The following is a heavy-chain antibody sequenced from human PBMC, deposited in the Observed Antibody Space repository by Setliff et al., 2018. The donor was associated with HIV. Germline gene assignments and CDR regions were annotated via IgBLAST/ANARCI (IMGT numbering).Heavy chain of an antibody. D-gene: IGHD3-16*01. J-gene: IGHJ3*02. V-gene: IGHV1-46*01. CDR1: GYTLTSYY. CDR2: ISPSGGST. CDR3: ARDSPGRAPGEGAFDI. Sequence: ASVKVSCKASGYTLTSYYMHWVRQAPGQGLEWMGIISPSGGSTSYAQKFQGRVTMTRDTSTSTVYMELSSLRSEDTAVYYCARDSPGRAPGEGAFDIWGQGTMVTVSS.